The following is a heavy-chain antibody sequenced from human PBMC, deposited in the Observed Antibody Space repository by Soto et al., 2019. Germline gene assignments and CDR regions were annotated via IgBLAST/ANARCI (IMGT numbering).Heavy chain of an antibody. CDR2: ISYDGIDK. Sequence: GGSLRLSCAASRFVFNNYGMHWFRQAPGKGLEWVAVISYDGIDKSYADSVKGRFTISRDNSKNTASLQMDRLRGEDTAVYFCAKDLGYCTTTTCRRGDYFYGLDVWGQGTTVTVS. V-gene: IGHV3-30*18. D-gene: IGHD2-2*01. CDR3: AKDLGYCTTTTCRRGDYFYGLDV. CDR1: RFVFNNYG. J-gene: IGHJ6*02.